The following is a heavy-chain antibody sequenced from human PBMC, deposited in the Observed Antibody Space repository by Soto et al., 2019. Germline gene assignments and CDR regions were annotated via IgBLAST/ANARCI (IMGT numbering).Heavy chain of an antibody. J-gene: IGHJ6*02. CDR2: ISWNGGSI. V-gene: IGHV3-9*01. CDR3: AKDILGGAAAGTYYYYGMDV. CDR1: GFTFDDYA. Sequence: EVQLVESGGGLVQPGRSLRLSCAASGFTFDDYAMHWVRQAPGKGLEWVSGISWNGGSIGYADSVKGRFTISRDNAKNSLHLQMNSLRAEDPALYYCAKDILGGAAAGTYYYYGMDVWGQGTTVTVSS. D-gene: IGHD6-13*01.